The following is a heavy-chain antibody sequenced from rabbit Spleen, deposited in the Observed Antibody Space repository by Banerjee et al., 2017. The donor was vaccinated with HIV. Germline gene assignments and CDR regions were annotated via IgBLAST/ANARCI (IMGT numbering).Heavy chain of an antibody. CDR1: GVSFSVSSY. V-gene: IGHV1S40*01. CDR2: IDTGSSGFT. CDR3: ARDTSSSFSSYGMDL. D-gene: IGHD1-1*01. J-gene: IGHJ6*01. Sequence: QSLEESGGDLVKPGASLTLTCIASGVSFSVSSYICWVRQAPGKGLGWIACIDTGSSGFTYFASWAKGRFTISKTSSTTVTLQMTSLTAADTATYFCARDTSSSFSSYGMDLWGQGTLVTVS.